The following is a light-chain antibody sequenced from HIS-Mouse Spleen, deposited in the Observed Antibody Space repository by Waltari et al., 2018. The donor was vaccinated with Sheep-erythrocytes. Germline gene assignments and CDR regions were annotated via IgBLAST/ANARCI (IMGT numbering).Light chain of an antibody. V-gene: IGKV1-5*03. CDR1: QSISSW. J-gene: IGKJ4*01. Sequence: DIQMTQSPSTLSASVGDRVTITCRASQSISSWLAWYPQKPGKAPKHLIYKASSLESGVPSRFSGSGSGTEFTLTISSLQPDDFATYYCQQYNSYSPLTFGGGTKVEIK. CDR3: QQYNSYSPLT. CDR2: KAS.